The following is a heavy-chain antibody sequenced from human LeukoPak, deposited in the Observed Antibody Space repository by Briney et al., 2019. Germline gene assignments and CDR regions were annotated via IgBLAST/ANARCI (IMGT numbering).Heavy chain of an antibody. CDR1: GITLSNYG. CDR2: INGSGGRT. D-gene: IGHD3-22*01. V-gene: IGHV3-23*01. Sequence: GGSLRLSCRVSGITLSNYGMSWVRQAPGKGLEWVAGINGSGGRTNYADSVKGRFTISRDNPKNTLYLQMTSLRAEDTAVYFCAKRGVVIRVILVGFHKEAYYFDSWGQGALVTVSS. CDR3: AKRGVVIRVILVGFHKEAYYFDS. J-gene: IGHJ4*02.